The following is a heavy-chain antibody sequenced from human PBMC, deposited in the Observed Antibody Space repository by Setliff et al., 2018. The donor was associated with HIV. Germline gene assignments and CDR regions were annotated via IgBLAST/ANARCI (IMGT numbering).Heavy chain of an antibody. CDR1: GGSFSGYY. CDR3: ARVSTDYVWGSFLSSGPYYFDF. D-gene: IGHD3-16*01. Sequence: SETLSLTCAVYGGSFSGYYWSWIRQPPGKGLEWIGEINHSGSTNYNPSLKSRVTISVDTSMDQFSLKLNSVTAADTAVYYCARVSTDYVWGSFLSSGPYYFDFWGQGALVTVSS. V-gene: IGHV4-34*01. J-gene: IGHJ4*02. CDR2: INHSGST.